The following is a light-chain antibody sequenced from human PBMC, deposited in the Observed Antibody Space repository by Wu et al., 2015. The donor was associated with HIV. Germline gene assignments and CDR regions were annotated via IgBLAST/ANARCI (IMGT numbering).Light chain of an antibody. V-gene: IGKV1-33*01. Sequence: DIHMTQSPSSLSASVGDRVTITCQASQDITDYLNWYQQKPGKAPNLLIYDASNLETGVPSRFSGRGSGTHFTFTINSLQPEDIATYYCQQYDYLPFTFGGGTKVEIK. CDR2: DAS. CDR3: QQYDYLPFT. CDR1: QDITDY. J-gene: IGKJ4*01.